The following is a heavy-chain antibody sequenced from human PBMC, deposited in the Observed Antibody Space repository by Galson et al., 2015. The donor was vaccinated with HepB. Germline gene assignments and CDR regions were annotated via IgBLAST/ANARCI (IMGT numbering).Heavy chain of an antibody. CDR2: MNGDGTSI. J-gene: IGHJ4*02. CDR1: GFTFSSYW. Sequence: SLRLSCAASGFTFSSYWMHWVRQAPGKGLVWVSRMNGDGTSISYADSVKGRFTISRDSAKDTLYLQMNSLRAEDTAVYYCARGGGYFYFDSWGQGTLVTVSS. D-gene: IGHD3-22*01. V-gene: IGHV3-74*01. CDR3: ARGGGYFYFDS.